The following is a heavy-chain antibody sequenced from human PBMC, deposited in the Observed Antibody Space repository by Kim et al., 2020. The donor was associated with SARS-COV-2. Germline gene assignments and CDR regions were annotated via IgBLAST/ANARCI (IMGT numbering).Heavy chain of an antibody. CDR2: IKPDGSAE. V-gene: IGHV3-7*01. CDR1: GFSFSSSW. J-gene: IGHJ4*02. CDR3: ARDPEWGAFDY. Sequence: GGSLRLSCVGSGFSFSSSWMTWVRLAPGKGLEWLAEIKPDGSAEYYLGTVKGRFTISKDNARNSVYLQMNDLRADDTAVYYCARDPEWGAFDYWGQGTLV. D-gene: IGHD1-26*01.